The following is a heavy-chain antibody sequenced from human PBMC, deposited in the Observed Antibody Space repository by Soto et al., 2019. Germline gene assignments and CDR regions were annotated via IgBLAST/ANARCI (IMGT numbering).Heavy chain of an antibody. V-gene: IGHV4-39*01. CDR2: IYYSGTT. J-gene: IGHJ4*02. CDR3: ARRYNYGANC. D-gene: IGHD5-18*01. Sequence: QLQLQESGPGLVKPSETLSLTCTVSGGSFTSNNYYWGWIRQPPGKGLEWIASIYYSGTTYYNPSLKSRVTISVDTSKNQFSLKLTSVTAADTAMYYCARRYNYGANCSGQGTLVTVSS. CDR1: GGSFTSNNYY.